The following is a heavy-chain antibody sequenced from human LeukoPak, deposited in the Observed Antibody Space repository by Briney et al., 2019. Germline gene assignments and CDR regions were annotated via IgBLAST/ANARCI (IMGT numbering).Heavy chain of an antibody. CDR3: ASPWWLRSMSVYYYMDV. J-gene: IGHJ6*03. D-gene: IGHD5-12*01. CDR2: ISTSSSYI. Sequence: GGSLRLSCAASGFTFSSYSMNWVRQAPGKGLEWVSFISTSSSYIHNADSVKGRFTISRDNAKNSLYLQMNSLRAEDTAVYYCASPWWLRSMSVYYYMDVWGKGTTVTVSS. V-gene: IGHV3-21*01. CDR1: GFTFSSYS.